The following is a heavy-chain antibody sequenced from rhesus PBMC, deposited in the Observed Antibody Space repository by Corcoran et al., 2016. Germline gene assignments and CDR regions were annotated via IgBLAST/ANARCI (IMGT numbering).Heavy chain of an antibody. CDR3: AREGYSSGWSPYYLDY. CDR1: GGSISDSYR. J-gene: IGHJ4*01. D-gene: IGHD6S26*01. Sequence: QVQLQESGPGVVKPSETLSLTCAVSGGSISDSYRWSWIRQPPGKGREWIWYIYGSSTSTNYNPSLKIRVTISKDTSKNQFSWKLSCVTAADTAVYYCAREGYSSGWSPYYLDYWGQGVLVTVSS. V-gene: IGHV4S10*01. CDR2: IYGSSTST.